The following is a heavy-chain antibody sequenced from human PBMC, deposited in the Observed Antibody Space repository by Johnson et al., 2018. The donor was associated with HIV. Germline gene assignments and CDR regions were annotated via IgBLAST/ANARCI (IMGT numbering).Heavy chain of an antibody. V-gene: IGHV3-30*03. D-gene: IGHD6-6*01. J-gene: IGHJ3*02. Sequence: QVQLVESGGGLVKPGGSLRLSCAASGFTFSSYGMHWVRQAPGKGLEWVAVISYDGSKKYYAGSVKGRFTISRDNSKTTLYLQMNSLRAEDTAVYYCASGAYSSSLTFDIWGQGTMVTVSS. CDR2: ISYDGSKK. CDR3: ASGAYSSSLTFDI. CDR1: GFTFSSYG.